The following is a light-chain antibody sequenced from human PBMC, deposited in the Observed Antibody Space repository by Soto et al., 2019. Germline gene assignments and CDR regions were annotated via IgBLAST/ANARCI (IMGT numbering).Light chain of an antibody. CDR2: EVS. CDR3: LSYTNSAARV. Sequence: QSALTQPASVSGSPGQSITISCTGTSSDVGGYNFVSWYQQHPGKAPKLMIYEVSNRPSGVSNRFSGSKSGNTASLTISGLQAEDEADYYCLSYTNSAARVFGGGTKVTVL. V-gene: IGLV2-14*01. J-gene: IGLJ2*01. CDR1: SSDVGGYNF.